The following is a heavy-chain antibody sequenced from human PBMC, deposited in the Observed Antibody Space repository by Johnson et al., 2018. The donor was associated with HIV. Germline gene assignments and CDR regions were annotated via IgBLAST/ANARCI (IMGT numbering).Heavy chain of an antibody. J-gene: IGHJ3*02. CDR1: GFIFSDYY. Sequence: QVQLVESGGGLVKPGGSLRLSCAASGFIFSDYYMTWIRQAPGKGLESISYISSSGRTIYYADSVKGRFTISRDNAKKSLYLQMNSLRAEDTAVYYCARDRYYDFWSGYRTFDIWGQGTMVTVSS. V-gene: IGHV3-11*01. CDR3: ARDRYYDFWSGYRTFDI. D-gene: IGHD3-3*01. CDR2: ISSSGRTI.